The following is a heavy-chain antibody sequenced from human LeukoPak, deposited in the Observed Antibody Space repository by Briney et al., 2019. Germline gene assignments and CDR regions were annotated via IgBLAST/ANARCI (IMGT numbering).Heavy chain of an antibody. D-gene: IGHD3-3*01. Sequence: SVKVSCKISGGTFSSYAMSWVRQAPGQGLEWMGRIIPVLDMANYSQIFQDRVTITADKSTTTTYMELSSLRSEDTAVYYCARHITIFGVVITSTTLDQWGQGTLVTVSS. J-gene: IGHJ4*02. CDR3: ARHITIFGVVITSTTLDQ. CDR1: GGTFSSYA. CDR2: IIPVLDMA. V-gene: IGHV1-69*04.